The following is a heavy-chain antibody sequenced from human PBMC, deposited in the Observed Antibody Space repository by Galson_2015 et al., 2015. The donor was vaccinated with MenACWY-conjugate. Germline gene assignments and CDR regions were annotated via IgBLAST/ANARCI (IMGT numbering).Heavy chain of an antibody. CDR1: GFTFSSYG. V-gene: IGHV3-23*01. CDR2: ISGSGGAT. J-gene: IGHJ3*02. D-gene: IGHD2-2*01. CDR3: AKDMEVPAASAFYAFDI. Sequence: SLRLSCAASGFTFSSYGMSWVPQAPGKGLEWVSSISGSGGATFYADSVKGRFTTSRDNSKNSLYLQMNSLRTEDTALYYCAKDMEVPAASAFYAFDIWGQGTMVTVSS.